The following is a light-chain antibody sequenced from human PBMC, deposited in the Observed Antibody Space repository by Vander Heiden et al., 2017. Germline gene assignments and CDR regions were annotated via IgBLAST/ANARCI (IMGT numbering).Light chain of an antibody. J-gene: IGLJ3*02. Sequence: SSELPQHPSVSVALGQTVRITCQGDSLRSYYASWYQQKPGQAPVLVIYGKNNRPSGIPDRFSGSSSGNTASLTITGAQAEDEADYYCNSRDSSGNHWVFGGGTKLTVL. CDR3: NSRDSSGNHWV. V-gene: IGLV3-19*01. CDR2: GKN. CDR1: SLRSYY.